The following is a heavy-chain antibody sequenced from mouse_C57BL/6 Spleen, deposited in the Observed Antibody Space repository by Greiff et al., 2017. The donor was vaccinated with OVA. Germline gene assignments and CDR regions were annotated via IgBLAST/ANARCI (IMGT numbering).Heavy chain of an antibody. D-gene: IGHD3-2*02. Sequence: QVHVKQPGAELVRPGSSVKLSCKASGYTFTSYWMHWVKQRPIQGLEWIGNIDPSDSETHYNQKFKDKATLTVDKSSSTAYMQLSSLTSEDSAVYYCARTGPSSGYDYWGQGTTLTVSS. V-gene: IGHV1-52*01. CDR1: GYTFTSYW. CDR3: ARTGPSSGYDY. J-gene: IGHJ2*01. CDR2: IDPSDSET.